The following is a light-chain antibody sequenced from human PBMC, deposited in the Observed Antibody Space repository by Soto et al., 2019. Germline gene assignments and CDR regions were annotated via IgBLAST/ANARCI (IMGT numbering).Light chain of an antibody. CDR2: GAF. CDR1: QNINFN. V-gene: IGKV3-15*01. CDR3: QQYNNWPPLT. Sequence: EIVMTQSPATLSVSPGERATLSCRASQNINFNLAWYQQKPGQAPRLLIYGAFTRATGIPARFSGSGSGTEFTLTISRLQTEDFAVYYCQQYNNWPPLTFGGGTKVKIK. J-gene: IGKJ4*01.